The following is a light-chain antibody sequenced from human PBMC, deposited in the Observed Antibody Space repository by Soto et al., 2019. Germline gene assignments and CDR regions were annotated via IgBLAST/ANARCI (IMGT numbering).Light chain of an antibody. CDR1: QSISSSY. V-gene: IGKV3-20*01. CDR3: QQYGSSSWT. Sequence: EIVLTQSPGTLSLSPGKRATLSCRASQSISSSYSAWYQQRPGQAPRLLIYGASSRATGIPDRFSGSGSGTEFTLTISRLEPEDFAAYYCQQYGSSSWTFGQGTKVDIK. CDR2: GAS. J-gene: IGKJ1*01.